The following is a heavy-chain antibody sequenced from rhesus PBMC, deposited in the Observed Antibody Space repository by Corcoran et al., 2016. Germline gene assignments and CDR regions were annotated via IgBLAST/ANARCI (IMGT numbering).Heavy chain of an antibody. CDR3: ARRRVGATFDY. D-gene: IGHD1-44*02. V-gene: IGHV4-65*01. J-gene: IGHJ4*01. CDR1: GGTISSSNW. CDR2: ISGSIGST. Sequence: QVQLQESGPGLVKPSETLSLTCAVSGGTISSSNWWSWIRQPPGKGLEWIGYISGSIGSTYYNPSLKSRVTISKDTSKNQFSLRLSSVTAADTAVYYCARRRVGATFDYWGQGVLVTVSS.